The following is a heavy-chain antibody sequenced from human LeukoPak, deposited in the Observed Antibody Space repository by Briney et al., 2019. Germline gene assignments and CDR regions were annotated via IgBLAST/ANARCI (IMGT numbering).Heavy chain of an antibody. V-gene: IGHV4-34*01. J-gene: IGHJ5*02. CDR1: GGSISIYY. CDR3: ARDRLQLQS. Sequence: SETLSLTCSVSGGSISIYYWTWIRQPPGKGLEWIGEVHHSGSTDYNPSLKSRVTISVDTSKNQFSLKLSSVTAADTAVYYCARDRLQLQSWGQGTLVTVSS. D-gene: IGHD1-1*01. CDR2: VHHSGST.